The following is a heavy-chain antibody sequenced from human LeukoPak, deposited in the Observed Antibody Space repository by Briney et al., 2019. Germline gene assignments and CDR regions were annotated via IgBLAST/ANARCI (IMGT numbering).Heavy chain of an antibody. CDR2: INHSGGT. J-gene: IGHJ6*02. CDR3: ARQVATTTYYYYGMDV. D-gene: IGHD5-12*01. V-gene: IGHV4-34*01. Sequence: SETLSLTCAVYGGSFSGYYWSWIRQPPGKGLEWIGEINHSGGTNYNPSLKSRVTISLDTSKNQFSLKLSSVTAADTAVYYCARQVATTTYYYYGMDVWGQGTTVTVSS. CDR1: GGSFSGYY.